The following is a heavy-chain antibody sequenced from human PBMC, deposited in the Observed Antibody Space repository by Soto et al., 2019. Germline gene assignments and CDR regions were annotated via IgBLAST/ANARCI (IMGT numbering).Heavy chain of an antibody. V-gene: IGHV1-18*01. D-gene: IGHD2-8*01. CDR3: AKNGQPPYYYYGLDV. CDR2: ISGYNGDT. J-gene: IGHJ6*02. Sequence: QGHLVQSGAEVKKPGASVKVSCKASGYTFSRYGISWVRQAPGQGLEWMGWISGYNGDTNYAQNFQGRVTMTIDTSTTTAYLELSSLTSDDTALYYCAKNGQPPYYYYGLDVWGQGTTVTVSS. CDR1: GYTFSRYG.